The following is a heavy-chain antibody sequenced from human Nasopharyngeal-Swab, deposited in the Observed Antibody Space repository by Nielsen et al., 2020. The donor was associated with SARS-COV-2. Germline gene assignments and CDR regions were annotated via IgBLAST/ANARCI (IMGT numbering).Heavy chain of an antibody. V-gene: IGHV3-53*01. CDR1: GFIVSSNY. CDR2: IYPGGST. D-gene: IGHD5-18*01. Sequence: GGSLRLSCAASGFIVSSNYMNWVRQAPGKGLEWVSVIYPGGSTYYADSVKGRFTISRDSSKSTLYLQMSSLRAEDSAVYYCAREVRGYIDCWGQGTPVAVSS. J-gene: IGHJ4*02. CDR3: AREVRGYIDC.